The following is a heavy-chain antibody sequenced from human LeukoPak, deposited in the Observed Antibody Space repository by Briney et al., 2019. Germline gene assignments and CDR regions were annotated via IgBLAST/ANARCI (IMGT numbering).Heavy chain of an antibody. Sequence: ASVKVSCKASGYTFTSCYMHWVRQAPGQGLEWMGMINPSGGSATYAQNFQGRVIMTRDTSTSAVYMELSSLRSEDTAVYYCARGMGYYVSSGYYPFDYWGQGTLVTVSS. V-gene: IGHV1-46*03. D-gene: IGHD3-22*01. J-gene: IGHJ4*02. CDR1: GYTFTSCY. CDR2: INPSGGSA. CDR3: ARGMGYYVSSGYYPFDY.